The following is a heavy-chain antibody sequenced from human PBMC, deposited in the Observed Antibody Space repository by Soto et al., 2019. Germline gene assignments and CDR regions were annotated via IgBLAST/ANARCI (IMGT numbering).Heavy chain of an antibody. J-gene: IGHJ4*02. CDR3: ARDKGYYDSSGYYYGSYYFDY. CDR2: ISAYNGNT. D-gene: IGHD3-22*01. Sequence: ASVKLSCKASGYTFTNYGISWVRQAPGQGLEWMGWISAYNGNTNYAQKLQGRVTMTTDTSTSTAYMELRSLRSDDTAVYYCARDKGYYDSSGYYYGSYYFDYWGQGTLVTVSS. CDR1: GYTFTNYG. V-gene: IGHV1-18*01.